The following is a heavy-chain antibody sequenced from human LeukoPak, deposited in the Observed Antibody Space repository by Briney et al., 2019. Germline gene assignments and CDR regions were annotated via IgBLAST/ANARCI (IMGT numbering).Heavy chain of an antibody. CDR1: VGSISSYY. V-gene: IGHV4-4*07. CDR2: VYSSGST. J-gene: IGHJ4*02. CDR3: ASPPGY. Sequence: PSEALSLTCTVSVGSISSYYWSWIRQPAGKGLECIGRVYSSGSTNYNPSLKSRVTMSVDTSKNQFSLKLSSVTAADTAVYYCASPPGYWGQGTLVTVSS.